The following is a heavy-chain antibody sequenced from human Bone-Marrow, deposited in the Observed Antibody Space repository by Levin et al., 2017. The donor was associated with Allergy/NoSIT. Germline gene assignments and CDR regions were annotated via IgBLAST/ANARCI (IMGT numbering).Heavy chain of an antibody. D-gene: IGHD3-10*01. V-gene: IGHV3-11*05. Sequence: GESLKISCAASGFTFSDDYVSWIRQAPGKGLEWVSCISSTSTSTKYADSVKGRFTISRDNAKNSLYLQMNSLRAEDTAVYYCARDRGIRWFGDYYMDVWGKGTTVTVSS. J-gene: IGHJ6*03. CDR2: ISSTSTST. CDR3: ARDRGIRWFGDYYMDV. CDR1: GFTFSDDY.